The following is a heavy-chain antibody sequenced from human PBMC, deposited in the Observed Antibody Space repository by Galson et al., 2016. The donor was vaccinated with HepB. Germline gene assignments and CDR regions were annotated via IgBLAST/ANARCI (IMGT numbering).Heavy chain of an antibody. Sequence: SLRLSCAASGFTFDDYAMHWVRQAPGKGLEWVSGISWNSVTIGYADSVKGRFTISRDNAKNSLYLQMNSLRPEDKALYYCVKDIGRGYDYYYYYGMDVWGKGTTVTVSS. J-gene: IGHJ6*04. V-gene: IGHV3-9*01. CDR1: GFTFDDYA. CDR2: ISWNSVTI. D-gene: IGHD5-12*01. CDR3: VKDIGRGYDYYYYYGMDV.